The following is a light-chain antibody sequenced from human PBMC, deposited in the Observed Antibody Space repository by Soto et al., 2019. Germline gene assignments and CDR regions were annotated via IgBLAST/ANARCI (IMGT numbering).Light chain of an antibody. CDR2: GNS. V-gene: IGLV1-40*01. J-gene: IGLJ3*02. Sequence: QSVLTQPPSVSGAPGQRVTISCTGSSSNIGAGYDVHWYQQLPGTAPKLLIYGNSNRPSGVPDRFSGSKSGTSASLAITGLQAEDEADYYCLLYSGGARVFGGGTKVIVL. CDR3: LLYSGGARV. CDR1: SSNIGAGYD.